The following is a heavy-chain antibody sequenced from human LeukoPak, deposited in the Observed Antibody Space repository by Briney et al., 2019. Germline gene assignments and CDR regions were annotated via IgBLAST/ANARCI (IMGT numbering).Heavy chain of an antibody. Sequence: PGGSLRLSCAASGFTFSSCWMSWFRQAQGKGLVCLASIKQDGSEKYYVDSLKGRFTISRDNAKKSVYLQMNSLRADDTAVYYCATRSGWYLRSFDYWGQGTLVTVSS. J-gene: IGHJ4*02. CDR1: GFTFSSCW. CDR3: ATRSGWYLRSFDY. V-gene: IGHV3-7*01. D-gene: IGHD6-19*01. CDR2: IKQDGSEK.